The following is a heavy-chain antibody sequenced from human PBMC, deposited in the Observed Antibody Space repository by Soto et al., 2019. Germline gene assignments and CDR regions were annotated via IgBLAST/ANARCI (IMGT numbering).Heavy chain of an antibody. V-gene: IGHV3-11*06. CDR3: ARGDDSNGYNWFNP. Sequence: QVHLVESGGGLVKPGGSLRLSCAASGFTFDDYYMNWVRQAPGKGLEWVSYISTTSTYTKYADSVKGRFTISRDNARNSLYLQMNSLRVEDTAVYYCARGDDSNGYNWFNPWGQGTLVTVSP. J-gene: IGHJ5*02. D-gene: IGHD2-8*01. CDR1: GFTFDDYY. CDR2: ISTTSTYT.